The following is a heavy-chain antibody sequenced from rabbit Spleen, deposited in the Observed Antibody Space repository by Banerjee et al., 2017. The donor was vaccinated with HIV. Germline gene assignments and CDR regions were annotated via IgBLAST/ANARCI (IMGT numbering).Heavy chain of an antibody. CDR1: GFSFSDRDV. V-gene: IGHV1S45*01. CDR3: ARSGHVYGDYIWDL. CDR2: INIVTGKP. Sequence: QEQLEESGGGLVKPEGSLTLTCKASGFSFSDRDVMCWVRQAPGKGLEWIACINIVTGKPFYAAWAKGRFTVSKTSATTVTLQMTSLTAADTAMYFCARSGHVYGDYIWDLWGQGTLVTVS. J-gene: IGHJ6*01. D-gene: IGHD2-1*01.